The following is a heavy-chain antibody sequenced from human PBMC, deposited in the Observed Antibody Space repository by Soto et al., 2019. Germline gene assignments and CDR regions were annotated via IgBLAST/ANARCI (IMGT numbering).Heavy chain of an antibody. CDR2: IDPSDSYT. CDR1: GYSFTNYW. D-gene: IGHD4-17*01. Sequence: EVQLVQSGAEVKKPGESLRISCEGSGYSFTNYWISWVRQMPGKGLEWMGSIDPSDSYTNYSPSFQGHVTISADKSISTAYQQWSSLKASDTAMYYCARRDMTTVTPWGQGTLVTVSS. V-gene: IGHV5-10-1*03. J-gene: IGHJ4*02. CDR3: ARRDMTTVTP.